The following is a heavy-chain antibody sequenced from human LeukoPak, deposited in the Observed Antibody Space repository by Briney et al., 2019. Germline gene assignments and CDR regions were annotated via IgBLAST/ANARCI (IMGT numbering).Heavy chain of an antibody. CDR3: ARDETHYSSSSGWFGP. D-gene: IGHD6-13*01. CDR1: GGTFSSYA. CDR2: IIPIFGTA. J-gene: IGHJ5*02. Sequence: GSSVKVSCKASGGTFSSYAISWVRQAPGQGLEWMGRIIPIFGTANYAQKFQGRVTIITDESTSTAYMELSSLRSEDTAVYYCARDETHYSSSSGWFGPWGQGTLSPSPQ. V-gene: IGHV1-69*05.